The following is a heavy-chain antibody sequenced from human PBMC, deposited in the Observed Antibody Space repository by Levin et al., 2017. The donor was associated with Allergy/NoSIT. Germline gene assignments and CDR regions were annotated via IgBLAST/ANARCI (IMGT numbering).Heavy chain of an antibody. V-gene: IGHV3-30*18. J-gene: IGHJ4*02. Sequence: RGESLKISCAASGFTFSSYGMHWVRQAPGKGPEWVVVIANDGRDKRFSDSAKGRFTVSRDNSKNTLYLQMSSLTAEDTAVYYCAKDLQIGAAVYYFDYWGQGTLVTVSS. CDR1: GFTFSSYG. D-gene: IGHD6-13*01. CDR3: AKDLQIGAAVYYFDY. CDR2: IANDGRDK.